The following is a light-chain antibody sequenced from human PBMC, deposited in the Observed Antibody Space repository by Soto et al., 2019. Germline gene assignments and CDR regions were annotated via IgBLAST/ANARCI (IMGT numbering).Light chain of an antibody. CDR1: QSVSSSY. J-gene: IGKJ5*01. CDR2: GAS. V-gene: IGKV3-20*01. Sequence: VLTQSPGTLSLSQGERATLSCRASQSVSSSYLAWYQQKPGQAPRLLIYGASSRATGIPDRFSGSGSGTDFTLTISRLEPEDFATYYCQQLNAYPITFGQGTRLEIK. CDR3: QQLNAYPIT.